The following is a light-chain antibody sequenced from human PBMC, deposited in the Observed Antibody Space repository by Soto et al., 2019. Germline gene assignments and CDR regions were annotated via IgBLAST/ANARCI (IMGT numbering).Light chain of an antibody. CDR2: GNS. CDR1: SSNIGAGYD. J-gene: IGLJ1*01. V-gene: IGLV1-40*01. Sequence: QSALTQPPSVSGSPGQRVTISYTGSSSNIGAGYDVHWYQQLPGTAPKLLIYGNSNRPSGVPDRFSGSKSGTSASLAITGLQAEDEADYYCQSYDSSLSAHYVFGTGTKVTVL. CDR3: QSYDSSLSAHYV.